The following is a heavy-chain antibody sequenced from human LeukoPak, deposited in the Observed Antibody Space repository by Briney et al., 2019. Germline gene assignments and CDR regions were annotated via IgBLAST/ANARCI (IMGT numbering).Heavy chain of an antibody. J-gene: IGHJ6*03. V-gene: IGHV1-69*04. Sequence: PSASVKVSCKASGGTFSSYAISWVRQAPGQGLEWMGRIIPILGIANYAQKFQGRVTITADKSTSTAYMDLSSLRSEDTAVYYCARDAFEATVVTPSYYYMDVWGKGTTVTVSS. CDR2: IIPILGIA. CDR1: GGTFSSYA. D-gene: IGHD4-23*01. CDR3: ARDAFEATVVTPSYYYMDV.